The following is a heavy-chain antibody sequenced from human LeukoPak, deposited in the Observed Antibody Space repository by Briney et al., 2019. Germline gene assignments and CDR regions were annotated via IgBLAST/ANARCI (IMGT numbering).Heavy chain of an antibody. J-gene: IGHJ3*02. CDR3: AKAYYSGWKGALDI. V-gene: IGHV3-64D*06. Sequence: GGSLRLSCSASGFTFSSYAMHWVRQAPGKGLEYVSAISSNGGSTYYADSVKGRFTISRDNSKNTLYLQMSSLRAEDTAVYYCAKAYYSGWKGALDIWGQGTMVTVSS. D-gene: IGHD6-19*01. CDR2: ISSNGGST. CDR1: GFTFSSYA.